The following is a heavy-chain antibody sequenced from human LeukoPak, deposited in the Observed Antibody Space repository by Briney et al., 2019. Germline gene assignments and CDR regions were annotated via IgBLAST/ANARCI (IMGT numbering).Heavy chain of an antibody. V-gene: IGHV3-53*01. CDR3: ARGSSGWSFDY. J-gene: IGHJ4*02. Sequence: GGSLRLSCAASGFTFSSYAMSWVRQAPGKGLEWVSVIYSGGSTYYADSVKGRFTISRDNSKNTLYLQMNSLRAEDTAVYYCARGSSGWSFDYWGQGTLVTVSS. D-gene: IGHD6-19*01. CDR2: IYSGGST. CDR1: GFTFSSYA.